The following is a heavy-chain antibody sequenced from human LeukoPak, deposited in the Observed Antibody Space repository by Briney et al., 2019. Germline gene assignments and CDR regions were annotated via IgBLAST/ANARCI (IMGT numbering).Heavy chain of an antibody. CDR2: INPNSGGT. Sequence: ASVNVSCKASGYTFTGYYMHWLRQAPGQGLEWMGWINPNSGGTNYAQKFQGRVTMTRDTSISTAYMELRRLRSDDTAVYYCANYYYDSIGAFDIWGQGTLVTVSS. J-gene: IGHJ3*02. V-gene: IGHV1-2*02. CDR3: ANYYYDSIGAFDI. CDR1: GYTFTGYY. D-gene: IGHD3-22*01.